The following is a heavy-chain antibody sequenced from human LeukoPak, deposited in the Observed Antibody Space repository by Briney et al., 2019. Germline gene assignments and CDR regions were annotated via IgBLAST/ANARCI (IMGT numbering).Heavy chain of an antibody. Sequence: GGSLRLSCAASGFTVSSNYMSWVRQAPGKGLEWVSVIYSGGSTYYADSVKGRFTISRDNSKNTLYLQINSLRAEDTAVYYCARDWAGFTDAFDIWGQGTMVTVSS. J-gene: IGHJ3*02. V-gene: IGHV3-66*01. D-gene: IGHD3-16*01. CDR1: GFTVSSNY. CDR3: ARDWAGFTDAFDI. CDR2: IYSGGST.